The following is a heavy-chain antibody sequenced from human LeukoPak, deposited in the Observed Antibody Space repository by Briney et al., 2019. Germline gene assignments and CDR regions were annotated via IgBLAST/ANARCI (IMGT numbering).Heavy chain of an antibody. Sequence: GGSLRLSCAASGFTFSDYYMSWIRQAPGKGLEWVSYISSSGSTIYYADSVKGRFTISRDNAKNSLYLQMNSLRSEDTAVYYCARADYDILTGYYYYYYMDVWGKGTTVTISS. J-gene: IGHJ6*03. D-gene: IGHD3-9*01. CDR1: GFTFSDYY. V-gene: IGHV3-11*01. CDR2: ISSSGSTI. CDR3: ARADYDILTGYYYYYYMDV.